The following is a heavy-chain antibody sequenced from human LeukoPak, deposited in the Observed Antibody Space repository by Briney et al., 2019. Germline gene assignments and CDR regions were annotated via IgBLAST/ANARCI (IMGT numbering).Heavy chain of an antibody. CDR3: ARDHSYYFGSQTSTLDV. Sequence: SETLSLTCTISGASIGTGGFYWTWIRQPPGEGLEWIGYIYYTGSVDYNASLKSRLTISLDTSKNQFSLELNSVTAADTAVYYCARDHSYYFGSQTSTLDVWGQGTAVTVSS. V-gene: IGHV4-31*03. D-gene: IGHD3-10*01. J-gene: IGHJ6*02. CDR2: IYYTGSV. CDR1: GASIGTGGFY.